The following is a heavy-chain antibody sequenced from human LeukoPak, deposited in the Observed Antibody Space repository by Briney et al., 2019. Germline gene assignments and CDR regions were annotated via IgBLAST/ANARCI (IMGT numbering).Heavy chain of an antibody. CDR2: ISAYNGNT. CDR3: ARSYLGGTYYYDSSGYYYPFDY. CDR1: GYTFTSYG. D-gene: IGHD3-22*01. J-gene: IGHJ4*02. Sequence: ASVMVSCKASGYTFTSYGISWVRQAPGQGLEWMGWISAYNGNTNYAQKLQGRVTMTTDTSTSTAYMELRSLRPDDTAVYYCARSYLGGTYYYDSSGYYYPFDYWGQGTLVTVSS. V-gene: IGHV1-18*01.